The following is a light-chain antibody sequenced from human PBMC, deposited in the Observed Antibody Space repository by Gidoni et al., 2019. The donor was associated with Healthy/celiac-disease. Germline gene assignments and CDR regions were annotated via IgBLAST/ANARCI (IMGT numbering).Light chain of an antibody. CDR1: QSISSW. CDR3: QQYNSPLT. Sequence: DIQMTQSPSTLSASVGDRVTITCRASQSISSWLAWYQQKPGKAPKLLIYKASSLESGVPSRFSGSGSGTEFTLTISSLQPDDFATYYCQQYNSPLTFXGXTKVEIK. CDR2: KAS. V-gene: IGKV1-5*03. J-gene: IGKJ4*01.